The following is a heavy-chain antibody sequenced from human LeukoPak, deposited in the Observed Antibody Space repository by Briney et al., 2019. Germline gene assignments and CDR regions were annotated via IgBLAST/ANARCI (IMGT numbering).Heavy chain of an antibody. V-gene: IGHV4-4*07. CDR3: ARDSLTWPYYMDV. D-gene: IGHD3-9*01. CDR1: GGPISNNY. CDR2: MSSSGDI. Sequence: PSETLSLTCTVSGGPISNNYWSWIRQSAGEGLEWIGRMSSSGDINYNPSLKSRVTMSVDTSKNQFSLKLTSVTAADTAVYYCARDSLTWPYYMDVWGKGIAVTVS. J-gene: IGHJ6*03.